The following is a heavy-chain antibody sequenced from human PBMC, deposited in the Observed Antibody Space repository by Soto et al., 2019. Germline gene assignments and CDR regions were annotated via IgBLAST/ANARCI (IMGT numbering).Heavy chain of an antibody. Sequence: QVQLVQSGAKVKKPGASVKVSCKASGYTFTGYYMHWVRQAPGQGLEWMGWINPNSGGTNYAQKFQGWVTMTRDTSISTAYMELSRLRSDDTAVYYCARGAPFYDFWSGYYFFWGQGTLVTVSS. V-gene: IGHV1-2*04. D-gene: IGHD3-3*01. J-gene: IGHJ4*02. CDR2: INPNSGGT. CDR3: ARGAPFYDFWSGYYFF. CDR1: GYTFTGYY.